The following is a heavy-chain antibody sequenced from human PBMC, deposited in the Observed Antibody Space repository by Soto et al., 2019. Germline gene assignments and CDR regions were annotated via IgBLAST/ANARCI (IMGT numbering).Heavy chain of an antibody. J-gene: IGHJ4*02. CDR1: GGTFSSYA. V-gene: IGHV1-69*01. CDR3: ARSTVTTDYFDY. Sequence: QVQLVQSGAEVKKPGSSVKVSCKASGGTFSSYAISWVRQAPGQGLEWMGGIIPLFGTANYAQKFQGRVKITAEESTSTAYMELSSLRSEDTAVYYCARSTVTTDYFDYWGQGTLVTVSS. CDR2: IIPLFGTA. D-gene: IGHD4-17*01.